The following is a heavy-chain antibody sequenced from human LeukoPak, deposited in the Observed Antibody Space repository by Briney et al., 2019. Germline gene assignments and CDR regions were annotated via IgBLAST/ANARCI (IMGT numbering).Heavy chain of an antibody. D-gene: IGHD5-24*01. CDR3: ARDRAEIPRGNAFDV. V-gene: IGHV3-53*01. CDR2: IYPYSST. CDR1: GFTVSNNY. J-gene: IGHJ3*01. Sequence: GGSLRLSCAASGFTVSNNYMNWVRQAPGKGLEWVSVIYPYSSTHYADSVKGRFTVSRDNSKNTLYLQLNSLRAEDTAVYYCARDRAEIPRGNAFDVWGHGTMVTVSS.